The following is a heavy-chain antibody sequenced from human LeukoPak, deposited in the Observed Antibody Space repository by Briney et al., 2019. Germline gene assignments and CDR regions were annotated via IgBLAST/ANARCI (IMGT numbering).Heavy chain of an antibody. CDR3: ARDSSSWRGYFDL. V-gene: IGHV3-30-3*01. J-gene: IGHJ5*02. D-gene: IGHD6-13*01. Sequence: GGSLRLSCAASGFTFSSYAMHWVRQAPGKGLEWVAVISYDGSNKYYADSVKGRFTISRDNSKNTLYLQMNSLRAEDTAVYYCARDSSSWRGYFDLWGQGTLVTVSS. CDR2: ISYDGSNK. CDR1: GFTFSSYA.